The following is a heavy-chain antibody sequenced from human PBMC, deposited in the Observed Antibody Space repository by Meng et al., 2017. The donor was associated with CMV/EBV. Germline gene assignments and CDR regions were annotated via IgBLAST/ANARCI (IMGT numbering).Heavy chain of an antibody. J-gene: IGHJ6*02. Sequence: SVKVSCKASGGTFSSYAISWVRPAPGQGLEWMEGIIPIFGTANYAQKFQGRVTITTDESTSTAYMELSSLRSEDTALYYCARPSYDILTDYYYYYGMDVWGHGTTVTVSS. CDR2: IIPIFGTA. D-gene: IGHD3-9*01. V-gene: IGHV1-69*05. CDR1: GGTFSSYA. CDR3: ARPSYDILTDYYYYYGMDV.